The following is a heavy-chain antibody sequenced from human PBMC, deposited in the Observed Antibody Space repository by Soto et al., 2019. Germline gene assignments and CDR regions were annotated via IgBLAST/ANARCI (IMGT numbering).Heavy chain of an antibody. CDR3: AREIGYSSGWYTSYYYYGMDV. CDR2: INPSGGST. J-gene: IGHJ6*02. CDR1: GYTFTSYY. V-gene: IGHV1-46*01. Sequence: ASVKVSCKASGYTFTSYYMHWVRQAPGQGLEWMGIINPSGGSTSYAQKFQGRVTMTRDTSTSTVYMELSSLRSEDTAVYYCAREIGYSSGWYTSYYYYGMDVWGQGTTVTVSS. D-gene: IGHD6-19*01.